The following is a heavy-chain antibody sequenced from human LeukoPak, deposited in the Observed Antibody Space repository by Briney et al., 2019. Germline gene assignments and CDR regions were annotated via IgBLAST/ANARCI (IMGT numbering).Heavy chain of an antibody. J-gene: IGHJ6*02. Sequence: SETLSLTCTVSGGSISSGDYYWSWIRQHPGKGLEWIGYIYYSGSTYYNPSLKSRVTISVDTSKNQFSLKLSSVTAADTAVYYCARDPGYCSSTSCYHYYGMDVWGQGTTVTVSS. V-gene: IGHV4-31*03. D-gene: IGHD2-2*01. CDR3: ARDPGYCSSTSCYHYYGMDV. CDR1: GGSISSGDYY. CDR2: IYYSGST.